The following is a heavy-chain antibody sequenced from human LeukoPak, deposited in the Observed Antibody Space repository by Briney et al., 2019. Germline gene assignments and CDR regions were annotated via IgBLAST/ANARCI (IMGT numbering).Heavy chain of an antibody. CDR1: GFTFSGYA. CDR3: ARDSDYYGSGSYSS. V-gene: IGHV3-53*01. J-gene: IGHJ5*02. D-gene: IGHD3-10*01. CDR2: IYSGGST. Sequence: GGSLRLSCAASGFTFSGYAMSWVRQAPGKGLEWVSVIYSGGSTYYADSVKGRFTISRDNSKNTLYLQMNSLRAEDTAVYYCARDSDYYGSGSYSSWGQGTLVTVSS.